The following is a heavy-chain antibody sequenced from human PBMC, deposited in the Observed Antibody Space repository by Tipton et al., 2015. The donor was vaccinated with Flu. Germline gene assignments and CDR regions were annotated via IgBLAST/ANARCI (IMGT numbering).Heavy chain of an antibody. D-gene: IGHD3-22*01. CDR1: GFTFSSYG. CDR2: ISYDGSNK. CDR3: AKDEPYYYDSSGYYLDY. Sequence: SLRLSCAASGFTFSSYGMHWVRQAPGKGLEWVAVISYDGSNKYYADSVKGRFTISRDNSKNTLYLQMNSLRAEDTAVYYCAKDEPYYYDSSGYYLDYWGQGTLVTVSP. J-gene: IGHJ4*02. V-gene: IGHV3-30*18.